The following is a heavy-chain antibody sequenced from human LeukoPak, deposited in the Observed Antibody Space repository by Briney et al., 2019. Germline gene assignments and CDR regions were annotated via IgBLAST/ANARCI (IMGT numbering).Heavy chain of an antibody. J-gene: IGHJ6*02. D-gene: IGHD3-10*01. Sequence: GGSLRLSCAASGFSFSSYSMNWVRQAPGKGLGWVSYISHTGSTMSYADSVKGRFTISRDNAKNSLYLQMNSLRAEDTAVYYRAIPPLSGTGSSRPLAGMDVWGQGTTVTVSS. V-gene: IGHV3-48*04. CDR2: ISHTGSTM. CDR3: AIPPLSGTGSSRPLAGMDV. CDR1: GFSFSSYS.